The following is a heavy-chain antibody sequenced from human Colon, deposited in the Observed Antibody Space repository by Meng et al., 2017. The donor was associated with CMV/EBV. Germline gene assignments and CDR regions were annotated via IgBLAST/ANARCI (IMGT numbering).Heavy chain of an antibody. V-gene: IGHV3-20*04. J-gene: IGHJ4*02. CDR1: GFTFDDYG. CDR3: ARGHDYSMTSSCSD. CDR2: INYNGGST. D-gene: IGHD5-12*01. Sequence: SLKISCAASGFTFDDYGMIWVRQAPGKGLEWVSSINYNGGSTGYADSVKGRFTISRDNAKNSLYLQMNSLRAEDTALYYCARGHDYSMTSSCSDWGQGTLVTVSS.